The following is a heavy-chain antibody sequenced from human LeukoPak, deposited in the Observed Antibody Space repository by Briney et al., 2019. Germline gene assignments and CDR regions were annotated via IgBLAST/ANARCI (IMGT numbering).Heavy chain of an antibody. Sequence: SETLSLTCTASGGSISSGGYYWSWIRQHPGKGLEWIGYIYYSGSTYYNPSLKSRVTISVDTSKNQFSLKLSSVTAADTAVYYCAREERYYDSSGFFDYWGQGTLVTVSS. J-gene: IGHJ4*02. CDR2: IYYSGST. D-gene: IGHD3-22*01. V-gene: IGHV4-31*03. CDR1: GGSISSGGYY. CDR3: AREERYYDSSGFFDY.